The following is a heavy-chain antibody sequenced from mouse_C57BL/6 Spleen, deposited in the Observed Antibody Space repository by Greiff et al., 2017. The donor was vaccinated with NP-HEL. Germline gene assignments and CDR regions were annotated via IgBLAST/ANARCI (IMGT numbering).Heavy chain of an antibody. CDR3: ARHAYFDY. CDR1: GFTFSDYG. Sequence: VQLKESGGGLVKPGGSLKLSCAASGFTFSDYGMHWVRQAPEKGLEWVAYISSGSSTIYYADTVKGRFTISRDNAKTTLFLQMPSLRSEDTAMYYCARHAYFDYWGQGTTLTVSS. J-gene: IGHJ2*01. CDR2: ISSGSSTI. V-gene: IGHV5-17*01.